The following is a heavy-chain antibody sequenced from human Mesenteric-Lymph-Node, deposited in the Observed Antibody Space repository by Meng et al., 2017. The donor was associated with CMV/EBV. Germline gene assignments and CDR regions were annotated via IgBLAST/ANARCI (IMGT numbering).Heavy chain of an antibody. CDR2: INHSGST. CDR1: GGSSSGYY. V-gene: IGHV4-34*01. J-gene: IGHJ4*02. CDR3: ARHQRWLKSEGGFNY. Sequence: GGAGRFEPTATPPLTCAVYGGSSSGYYWSWIRQPPGKGLEWIGEINHSGSTNYNPSLKSRVTISVDTSKNQFSLKLSSVTAADMAVYYCARHQRWLKSEGGFNYWGQGTLVTVSS. D-gene: IGHD4-23*01.